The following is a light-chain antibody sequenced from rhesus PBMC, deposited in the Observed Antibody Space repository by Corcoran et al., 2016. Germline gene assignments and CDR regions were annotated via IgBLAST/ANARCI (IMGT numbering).Light chain of an antibody. J-gene: IGKJ1*01. Sequence: EIVMTQSPATLSLSPGERATLSCRASQSVSSNLAWYQQKPGQAPRLLISYASNRANGIPDRCSGRGSGTDFTLTISSLEPEDVGVYYCQQYNNWKWTFGQGTKVEIK. CDR2: YAS. CDR1: QSVSSN. CDR3: QQYNNWKWT. V-gene: IGKV3-35*01.